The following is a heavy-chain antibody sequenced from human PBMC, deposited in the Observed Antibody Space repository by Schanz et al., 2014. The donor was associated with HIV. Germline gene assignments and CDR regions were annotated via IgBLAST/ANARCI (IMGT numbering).Heavy chain of an antibody. CDR2: IWYDGSNK. CDR3: ARGGIWEWDQPDFDY. J-gene: IGHJ4*02. Sequence: QAQLVESGGGVVQPGKSLRLSCAASGFIFSSYGMHWVRQAPGKGLEWVAVIWYDGSNKYYADSVKGRFTISRDNSKNTLYLQVNSLRAEDTAVYYCARGGIWEWDQPDFDYWGQGTLVTVSS. V-gene: IGHV3-33*01. D-gene: IGHD2-15*01. CDR1: GFIFSSYG.